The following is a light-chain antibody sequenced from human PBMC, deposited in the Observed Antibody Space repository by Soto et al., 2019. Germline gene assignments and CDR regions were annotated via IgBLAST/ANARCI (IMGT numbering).Light chain of an antibody. V-gene: IGLV1-51*01. CDR3: ATCDSSLIAGV. Sequence: QSVLTQPPSVSAAPGQEVTISCSGSSSNIGNNFVSWYQHLPGTAPKLLIYDNNKRPSGIPDRFSGTKSGTSATLGITGLQTGDEAHYYCATCDSSLIAGVFGGGTKVTVL. CDR1: SSNIGNNF. CDR2: DNN. J-gene: IGLJ2*01.